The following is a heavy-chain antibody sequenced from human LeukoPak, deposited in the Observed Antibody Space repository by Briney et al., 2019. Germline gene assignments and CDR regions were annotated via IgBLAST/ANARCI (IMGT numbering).Heavy chain of an antibody. CDR2: IYYSGST. Sequence: SETLSPTCTVSGGSISSYYWSWIRQPPGKGLEWIGYIYYSGSTNYNPSLKSRVTISVDTSKNQFSLKLSSVTAADTAVYYCARRSRYCSGGSCYWEYYFDYWGQGTLVTVSS. D-gene: IGHD2-15*01. V-gene: IGHV4-59*08. CDR3: ARRSRYCSGGSCYWEYYFDY. J-gene: IGHJ4*02. CDR1: GGSISSYY.